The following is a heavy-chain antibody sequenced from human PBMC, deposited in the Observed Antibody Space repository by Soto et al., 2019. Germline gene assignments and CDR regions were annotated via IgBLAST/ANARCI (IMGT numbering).Heavy chain of an antibody. J-gene: IGHJ4*02. CDR3: ARLRSEEYYLDY. CDR2: IIPILGIA. CDR1: GGTFSSYT. V-gene: IGHV1-69*02. Sequence: QVQLVQSGAEVKKPGSSVKVSCKASGGTFSSYTISWVRQAPGQGLEWMGRIIPILGIANYAQKFQGRVTITADKSTSTAYMELRSLRSEDTAVYYCARLRSEEYYLDYWGQGTLVTVSS.